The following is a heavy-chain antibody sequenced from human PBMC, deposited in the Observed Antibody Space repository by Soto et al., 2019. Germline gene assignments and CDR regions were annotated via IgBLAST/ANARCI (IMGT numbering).Heavy chain of an antibody. D-gene: IGHD2-15*01. J-gene: IGHJ6*02. CDR2: IYYSGST. CDR1: GGSVSSGSYY. CDR3: ARDCSGGSCYPTVYGMDV. V-gene: IGHV4-61*01. Sequence: QVQLQESGPGLVKPSETLSLTCTVSGGSVSSGSYYWSWIRQPPGKGLEWIGYIYYSGSTNYNPSLKRRVTISVDTSKNQFSLTLSSVTAADTAVYYCARDCSGGSCYPTVYGMDVWGQGTTVTVSS.